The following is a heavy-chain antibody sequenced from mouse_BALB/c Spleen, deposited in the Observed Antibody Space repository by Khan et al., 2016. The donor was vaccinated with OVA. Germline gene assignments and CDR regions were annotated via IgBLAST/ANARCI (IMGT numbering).Heavy chain of an antibody. D-gene: IGHD2-10*02. V-gene: IGHV1S56*01. CDR2: IYPGNVNT. J-gene: IGHJ3*01. CDR3: ARAGYGSFAY. CDR1: GYTFTSYF. Sequence: QVQLQQSGPELVKPGASVRISCKASGYTFTSYFIHWVKQRPGQGLEWIGWIYPGNVNTEYNERFTGKATLTADKSSSTTYLQLSSLTSEDAAVYFWARAGYGSFAYWGQGTLVTVSA.